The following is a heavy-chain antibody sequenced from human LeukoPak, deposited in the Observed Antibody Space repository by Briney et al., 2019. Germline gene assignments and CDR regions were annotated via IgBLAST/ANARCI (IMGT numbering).Heavy chain of an antibody. CDR1: GFTFSSYW. V-gene: IGHV3-7*01. Sequence: PGGSLRLSCAASGFTFSSYWMSWVRRAPGKGLEWIANINQNGNEKNYLDSMKGRLTISRDNANNSVFLQMNSLRIEDTAVYYCAGGPGFLIDCWGHGTLVTVSS. D-gene: IGHD3-3*01. CDR3: AGGPGFLIDC. CDR2: INQNGNEK. J-gene: IGHJ4*01.